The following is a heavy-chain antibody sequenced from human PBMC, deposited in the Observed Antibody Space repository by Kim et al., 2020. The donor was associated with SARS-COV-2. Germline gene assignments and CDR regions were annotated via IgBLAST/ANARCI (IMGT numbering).Heavy chain of an antibody. CDR3: ARDSHITTYYDFWSGYYGGFDY. CDR2: INPSGGST. D-gene: IGHD3-3*01. V-gene: IGHV1-46*01. CDR1: GYTFTSYY. Sequence: ASVKVSCKASGYTFTSYYMHWVRQAPGQGLEWMGIINPSGGSTSYAQKFQGRVTMTRDTSTSTVYMELSSLRSEDTAVYYCARDSHITTYYDFWSGYYGGFDYWGQGTLVTVSS. J-gene: IGHJ4*02.